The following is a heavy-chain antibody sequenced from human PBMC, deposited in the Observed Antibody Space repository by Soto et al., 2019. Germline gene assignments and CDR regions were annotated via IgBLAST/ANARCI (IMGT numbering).Heavy chain of an antibody. D-gene: IGHD4-17*01. CDR2: ISGSGGST. CDR3: AKLSRGLNGDYAAFGY. CDR1: GFTFSSYA. V-gene: IGHV3-23*01. Sequence: EVQLLESGGGLVQPGGSLRLSCAASGFTFSSYAMSWVRQAPGKGLEWVSAISGSGGSTYYADSVKGRFTISRDNSKNTLYLQMNSLRAEDTAVYYCAKLSRGLNGDYAAFGYWGQGTLVTVSS. J-gene: IGHJ4*02.